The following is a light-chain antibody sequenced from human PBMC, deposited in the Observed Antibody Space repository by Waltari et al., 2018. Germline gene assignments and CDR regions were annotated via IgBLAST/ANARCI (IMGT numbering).Light chain of an antibody. CDR3: QQYYSIALN. CDR1: QVIGNA. J-gene: IGKJ4*01. Sequence: DIQMTQSPSSLSASVGDRVPITCRASQVIGNALAWYQQKPGKAPKLLFYAASRLESGVPSRFSGSGSGTDYTLTISSLQPEDFATYYCQQYYSIALNFGGGTKVEIK. V-gene: IGKV1-NL1*01. CDR2: AAS.